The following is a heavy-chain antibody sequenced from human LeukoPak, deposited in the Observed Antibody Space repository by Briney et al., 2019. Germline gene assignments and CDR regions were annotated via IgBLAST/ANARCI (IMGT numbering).Heavy chain of an antibody. V-gene: IGHV4-38-2*02. D-gene: IGHD4-17*01. Sequence: SETLSLTCTVSGYSISSGYYWGWIRQPPGKGLEWIGSIYYSGSTPYNPSLKSRVTISVDTSKNQLSLRLDSVTAADTAVYYCARDRTKHTVTTHFDLWGQGSLVVVSS. CDR2: IYYSGST. CDR1: GYSISSGYY. J-gene: IGHJ4*02. CDR3: ARDRTKHTVTTHFDL.